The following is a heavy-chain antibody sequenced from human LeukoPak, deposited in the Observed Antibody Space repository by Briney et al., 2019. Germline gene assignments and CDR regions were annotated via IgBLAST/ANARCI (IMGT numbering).Heavy chain of an antibody. J-gene: IGHJ4*02. CDR1: GYTITGYY. D-gene: IGHD6-13*01. CDR3: AREGIAAAGTSVDY. V-gene: IGHV1-2*04. CDR2: INPNSGGT. Sequence: ASVTVSCKASGYTITGYYMHWVRQAPGQGLEWMGWINPNSGGTNYAQKFQGWVTMTRDTSISTAYMELSRLRSDDTAVYYCAREGIAAAGTSVDYWGQGTLVTVSS.